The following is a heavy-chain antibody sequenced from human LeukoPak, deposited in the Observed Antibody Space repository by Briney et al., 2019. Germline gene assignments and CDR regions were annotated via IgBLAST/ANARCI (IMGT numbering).Heavy chain of an antibody. J-gene: IGHJ4*02. CDR3: ARAQPKGYSSSWYDY. Sequence: ASVKVSCKASGYTFTSYGISWVRQAPGQGLEWMGWTSAYNGNTNYAQKLQGRVTMTTDTSTSTAYMELRSLRSEDTAVYYCARAQPKGYSSSWYDYWGQGTLVAVSS. CDR2: TSAYNGNT. D-gene: IGHD6-13*01. CDR1: GYTFTSYG. V-gene: IGHV1-18*01.